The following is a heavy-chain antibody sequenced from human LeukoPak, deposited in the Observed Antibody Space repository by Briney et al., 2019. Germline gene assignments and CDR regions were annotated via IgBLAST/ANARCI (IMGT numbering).Heavy chain of an antibody. CDR1: GGSFSSSSYS. V-gene: IGHV4-39*07. Sequence: PSETLSLTCTVSGGSFSSSSYSWGWIRQPPGKGLEWIGSISYRGNNYHNPSVKSRVIMSVDTSKNQFSLALRSVTAADTAVYYCARSILRYYYNASGYYPYYFDYWGQGMLVTVSS. J-gene: IGHJ4*02. CDR2: ISYRGNN. D-gene: IGHD3-22*01. CDR3: ARSILRYYYNASGYYPYYFDY.